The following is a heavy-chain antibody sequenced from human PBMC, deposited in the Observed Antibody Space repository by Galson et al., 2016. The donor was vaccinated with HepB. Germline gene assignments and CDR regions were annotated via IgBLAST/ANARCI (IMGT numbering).Heavy chain of an antibody. V-gene: IGHV3-23*01. CDR2: IRGGDETT. CDR1: GFTLTTYA. Sequence: SLRLSCAASGFTLTTYAMSWARQAPGKGLEWVSAIRGGDETTYYADSVKGRFSISRDTSKNTLYLQMNSLRAEDTAVYYCAKCTGISCFSRNAFDMWGQGTMVTVSS. D-gene: IGHD2-8*02. J-gene: IGHJ3*02. CDR3: AKCTGISCFSRNAFDM.